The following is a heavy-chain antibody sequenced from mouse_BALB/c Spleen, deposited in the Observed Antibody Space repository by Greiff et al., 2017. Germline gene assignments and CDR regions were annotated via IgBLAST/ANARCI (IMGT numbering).Heavy chain of an antibody. J-gene: IGHJ3*01. CDR2: IYPSDSYT. CDR1: GYTFTSYW. V-gene: IGHV1-69*02. CDR3: TRGRYGNYGWFAY. D-gene: IGHD2-10*02. Sequence: QVQLQQPGAELVRPGASVKLSCKASGYTFTSYWINWVKQRPGQGLEWIGNIYPSDSYTNYNQKFKDKATLTVDKSSSTAYMQLSSPTSEDSAVYYCTRGRYGNYGWFAYWGQGTLVTVSA.